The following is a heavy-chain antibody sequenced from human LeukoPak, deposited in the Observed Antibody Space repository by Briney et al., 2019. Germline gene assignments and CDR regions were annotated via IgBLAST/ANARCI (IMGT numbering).Heavy chain of an antibody. D-gene: IGHD3-10*01. CDR3: ARTRYGSGYGNWFDP. CDR1: GYTFTSYY. Sequence: GASVKVSCKASGYTFTSYYMHWVRQAPGQGLEWMGIINPSDGSTSYAQKFQGRVTMTRDTSTSTVYMELSSLRSEDTAVYYCARTRYGSGYGNWFDPWGQGTLVTVSS. J-gene: IGHJ5*02. CDR2: INPSDGST. V-gene: IGHV1-46*03.